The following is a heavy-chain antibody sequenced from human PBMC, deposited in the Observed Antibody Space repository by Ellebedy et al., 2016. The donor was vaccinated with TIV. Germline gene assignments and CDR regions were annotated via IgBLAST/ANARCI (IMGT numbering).Heavy chain of an antibody. CDR2: INPNSGDT. V-gene: IGHV1-2*04. CDR1: GYTFTGYF. D-gene: IGHD5-24*01. J-gene: IGHJ3*02. CDR3: ARQEMATIGDSFDI. Sequence: AASVKVSCKASGYTFTGYFMHWVRQAPGQGLEWMGWINPNSGDTNYAQKFQGWVTMIRDTSISTAYMELSRLRSDDTADYYCARQEMATIGDSFDIWGQGTMVTVSS.